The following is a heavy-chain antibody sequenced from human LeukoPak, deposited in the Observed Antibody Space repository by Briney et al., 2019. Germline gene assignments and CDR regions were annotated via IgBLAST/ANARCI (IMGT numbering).Heavy chain of an antibody. D-gene: IGHD1-26*01. CDR1: GGSFSGYY. V-gene: IGHV3-30*02. CDR2: IRYDGSNK. Sequence: PSETLSLTCAVYGGSFSGYYLSWIRQAPGKGLEWVAFIRYDGSNKYYADSVKGRFTISRDNSKNTLYLQMNSLRAEDTAVYYCAKALSRVGATPGAAFDIWGQGTMVTVSS. J-gene: IGHJ3*02. CDR3: AKALSRVGATPGAAFDI.